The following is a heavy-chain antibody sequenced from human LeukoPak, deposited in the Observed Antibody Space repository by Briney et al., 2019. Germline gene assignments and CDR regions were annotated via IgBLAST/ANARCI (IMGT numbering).Heavy chain of an antibody. Sequence: GASVKVSCKASGGTFTNYAITWVRQAPGQGLECLGGIIPIHGAASYAQKFQGRVTITADESTTTAYMELSSLRSEYTAVYYCARGPFGQYQSGYYYYYMDVWGKGTTVTVSS. V-gene: IGHV1-69*13. CDR3: ARGPFGQYQSGYYYYYMDV. CDR2: IIPIHGAA. J-gene: IGHJ6*03. D-gene: IGHD3-3*01. CDR1: GGTFTNYA.